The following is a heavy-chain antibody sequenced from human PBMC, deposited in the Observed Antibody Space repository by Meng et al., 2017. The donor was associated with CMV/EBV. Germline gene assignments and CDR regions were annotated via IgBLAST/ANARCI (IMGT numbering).Heavy chain of an antibody. J-gene: IGHJ3*02. CDR2: ISSSGSTI. CDR1: GFTCSSYE. D-gene: IGHD2-2*01. Sequence: GGSLRLSCAASGFTCSSYEMNWVRQAPGKGLEWVSYISSSGSTIYYADSVKGRFANSRDNAKNSLYLQMNSLRAEDTAVYYCARDSKTPGAFDIWGHGTMVTVSS. V-gene: IGHV3-48*03. CDR3: ARDSKTPGAFDI.